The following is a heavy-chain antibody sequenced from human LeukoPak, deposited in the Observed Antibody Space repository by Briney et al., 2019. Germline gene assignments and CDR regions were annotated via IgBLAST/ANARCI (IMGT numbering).Heavy chain of an antibody. J-gene: IGHJ4*02. CDR2: ISYAYSGST. CDR3: ARMRHGDYFDY. V-gene: IGHV4-61*01. D-gene: IGHD4-17*01. CDR1: GGSFSSGIYY. Sequence: PSETLSLTCTVSGGSFSSGIYYWSWLRQPPGTGLEWIGYISYAYSGSTNYTPSLKSRVTISVDTSKNQFSLKLNSVTAADTAVYYCARMRHGDYFDYWGQGTRVTVSS.